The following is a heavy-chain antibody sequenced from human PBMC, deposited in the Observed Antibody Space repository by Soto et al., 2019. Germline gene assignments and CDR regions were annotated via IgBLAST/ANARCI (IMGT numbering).Heavy chain of an antibody. V-gene: IGHV1-69*08. J-gene: IGHJ4*02. CDR2: IITFHGVT. Sequence: QVQLVQSGAEVKKPGSSVKVSCKASGGTFSPYTINWVRQAPGQGLEWMGRIITFHGVTNYAQKFQARVTITADKSTRTAYMELSGLRFEDTAMYYCTRDWEITVSTWSFGGFWGRGTLVTVSS. CDR1: GGTFSPYT. D-gene: IGHD3-10*01. CDR3: TRDWEITVSTWSFGGF.